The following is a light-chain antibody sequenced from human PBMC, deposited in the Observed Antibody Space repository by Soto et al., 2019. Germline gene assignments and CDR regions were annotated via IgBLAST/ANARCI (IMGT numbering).Light chain of an antibody. Sequence: QSVLTQPPSVSAAPGQTVTISCSGSSSNIGYNYVFWYQQLPGTAPKLLIYDNDKRPSGIPDRFSGSKSGTSATLGITGLQTGDEADYYCATWNRSRSVGVFGGGTKLTVL. CDR3: ATWNRSRSVGV. CDR1: SSNIGYNY. V-gene: IGLV1-51*01. J-gene: IGLJ2*01. CDR2: DND.